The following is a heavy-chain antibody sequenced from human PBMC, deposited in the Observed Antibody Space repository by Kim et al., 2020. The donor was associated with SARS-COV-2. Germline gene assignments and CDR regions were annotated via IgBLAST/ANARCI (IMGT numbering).Heavy chain of an antibody. Sequence: SETLSLTCAVYGGSFSGYYWSWIRQPPGKGLEWIGEINHSGGTNYNPSLKSRVTISVDTSKNQFSLKLSSVTAADTAVYYCARGPIRITLFGVVTYDAF. CDR1: GGSFSGYY. V-gene: IGHV4-34*01. CDR3: ARGPIRITLFGVVTYDAF. D-gene: IGHD3-3*01. CDR2: INHSGGT. J-gene: IGHJ3*01.